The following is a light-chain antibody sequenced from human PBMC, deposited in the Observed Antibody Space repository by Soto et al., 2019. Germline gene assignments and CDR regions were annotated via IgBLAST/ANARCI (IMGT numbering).Light chain of an antibody. CDR2: DVT. CDR3: SSYTSSSTYV. J-gene: IGLJ1*01. V-gene: IGLV2-14*01. Sequence: QSVLTQPASVSGSPGQSITISCTGTRSDVGGYNYVYWHQQHPGKAPKLMIYDVTNRPSGVSDRFSGSKSGSTASLTISGLQAEDEADYYCSSYTSSSTYVFGAGTKVTVL. CDR1: RSDVGGYNY.